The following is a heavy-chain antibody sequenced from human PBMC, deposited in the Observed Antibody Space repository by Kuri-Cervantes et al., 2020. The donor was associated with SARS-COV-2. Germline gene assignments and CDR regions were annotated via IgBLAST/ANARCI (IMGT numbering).Heavy chain of an antibody. CDR3: ARDGPVVVPAAEVYYYYGMDV. Sequence: ASVQFYCKASGHIFTTYGISWVRQAPGQGLEWMGWISAYNGNTNYAQKLQGGVTMTTDTSTSTAYMELRSLRSDDTAVYYCARDGPVVVPAAEVYYYYGMDVWGQGTTVTVSS. V-gene: IGHV1-18*01. D-gene: IGHD2-2*01. J-gene: IGHJ6*02. CDR2: ISAYNGNT. CDR1: GHIFTTYG.